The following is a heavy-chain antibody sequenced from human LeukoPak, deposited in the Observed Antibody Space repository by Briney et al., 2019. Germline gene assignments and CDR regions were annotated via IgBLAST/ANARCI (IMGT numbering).Heavy chain of an antibody. CDR3: ASGFLGYCSGGSCFDY. D-gene: IGHD2-15*01. J-gene: IGHJ4*02. CDR1: GFTFSSYG. V-gene: IGHV3-33*01. CDR2: IWYDGSNK. Sequence: GGSLRLSCAASGFTFSSYGMHWVRQAPGKGLEWVAVIWYDGSNKYYADSVKGRFTISRDNSKNTLYLQMNGLRAEDTAVYYCASGFLGYCSGGSCFDYWGQGTLVTVSS.